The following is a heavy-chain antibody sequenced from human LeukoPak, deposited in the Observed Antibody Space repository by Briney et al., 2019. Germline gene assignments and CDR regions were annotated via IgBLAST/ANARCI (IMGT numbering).Heavy chain of an antibody. CDR2: IYYSGST. V-gene: IGHV4-39*07. CDR1: GGSISSSSYY. Sequence: SETLSLTCTVSGGSISSSSYYWGWIRQPPGKGLEWIGSIYYSGSTYYNPSLKSRVTISVDTSKNQFSLKLNSVTAADTAVYYCARLTSGSTIDSWGQGTLVTVSS. CDR3: ARLTSGSTIDS. J-gene: IGHJ4*02. D-gene: IGHD6-19*01.